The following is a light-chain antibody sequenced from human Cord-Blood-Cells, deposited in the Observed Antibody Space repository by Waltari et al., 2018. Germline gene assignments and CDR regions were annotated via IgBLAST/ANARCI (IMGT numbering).Light chain of an antibody. J-gene: IGLJ2*01. V-gene: IGLV3-1*01. CDR1: KLGDKY. CDR3: QAWDSSTVV. CDR2: QDS. Sequence: SYERTHPPSVSVSPGQTASITCSGVKLGDKYTCWYQQKPGQSPVLVIYQDSKRPSGIPERFSGSNSGNTATLTISGTQAMDEADYYCQAWDSSTVVFGGGTKLTVL.